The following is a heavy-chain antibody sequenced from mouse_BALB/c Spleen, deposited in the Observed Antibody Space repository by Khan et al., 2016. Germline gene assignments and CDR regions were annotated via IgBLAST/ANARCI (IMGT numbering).Heavy chain of an antibody. CDR1: GYTFSNYW. V-gene: IGHV1-9*01. CDR3: ARTDRRGYFDY. J-gene: IGHJ2*02. Sequence: QVRLQQSGAELMKPGASVKISCKATGYTFSNYWIEWVKQRPGHGLEWIGEILPRSGSTNFNENFKGKATFTADTSSNTAYMQLSSLTSEDSAVDYCARTDRRGYFDYWGQGSSLTVSS. CDR2: ILPRSGST.